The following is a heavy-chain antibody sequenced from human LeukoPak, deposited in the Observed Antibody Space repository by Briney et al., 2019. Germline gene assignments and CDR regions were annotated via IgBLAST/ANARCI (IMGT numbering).Heavy chain of an antibody. Sequence: SETLSLTCTVSGGSISSYYWSWIRQPPGKGLEWIGYIYYSGSTNYNPSLKSRVTISVDTSKNQFSLKLSSVTAADTAVYYCARALDIVATITPIDYWGQGTLVTVSS. CDR3: ARALDIVATITPIDY. V-gene: IGHV4-59*08. CDR1: GGSISSYY. D-gene: IGHD5-12*01. J-gene: IGHJ4*02. CDR2: IYYSGST.